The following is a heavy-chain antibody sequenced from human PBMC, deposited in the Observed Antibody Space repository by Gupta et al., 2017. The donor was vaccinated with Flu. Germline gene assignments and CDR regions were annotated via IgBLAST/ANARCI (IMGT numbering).Heavy chain of an antibody. J-gene: IGHJ4*02. Sequence: GSIGYADSVKGRFTISRDNAKNSLYLQMNSLRAEDTALYYCAKDYYDSSDLYYFDYWGQGTLVTVSS. CDR3: AKDYYDSSDLYYFDY. D-gene: IGHD3-22*01. V-gene: IGHV3-9*01. CDR2: GSI.